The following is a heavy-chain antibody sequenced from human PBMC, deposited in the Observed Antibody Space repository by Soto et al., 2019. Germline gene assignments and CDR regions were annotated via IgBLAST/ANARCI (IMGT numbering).Heavy chain of an antibody. CDR2: ISGSGGST. V-gene: IGHV3-23*01. CDR1: VFTFSSYA. D-gene: IGHD6-6*01. CDR3: AKDGPPYSSSEYDY. J-gene: IGHJ4*02. Sequence: WWSLRLSCSASVFTFSSYAMSWFRQAPGKGLEWVSAISGSGGSTYYADSVKGRFTISRDNSKNTLYLQMNSLRAEDTAVYYCAKDGPPYSSSEYDYWGQGTLVTVSS.